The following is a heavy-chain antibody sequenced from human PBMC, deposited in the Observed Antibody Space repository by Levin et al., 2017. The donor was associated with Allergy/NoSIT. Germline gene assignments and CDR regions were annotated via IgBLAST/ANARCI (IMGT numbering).Heavy chain of an antibody. CDR2: ISSSSYYI. V-gene: IGHV3-21*01. CDR1: GFTFSSDT. D-gene: IGHD6-19*01. CDR3: ARDSSGWYTLSYYYGMDV. Sequence: GESLKISCVASGFTFSSDTMNWARQAPGKGLEWVSSISSSSYYIYYADSVKGRFTISRDNAKNSLYLQMNSLRAEDTAVYYCARDSSGWYTLSYYYGMDVWGQGTTVTVSS. J-gene: IGHJ6*02.